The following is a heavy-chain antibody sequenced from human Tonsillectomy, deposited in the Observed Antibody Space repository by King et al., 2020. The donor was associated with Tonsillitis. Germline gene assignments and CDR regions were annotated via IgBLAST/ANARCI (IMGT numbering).Heavy chain of an antibody. CDR3: AKDRDSGIRAYYMDV. CDR1: GFDLDDYA. D-gene: IGHD3-10*01. V-gene: IGHV3-9*01. J-gene: IGHJ6*03. CDR2: ISWNSGTR. Sequence: VQPVESGGGLVQPGRSLRLSCAATGFDLDDYAMHWVRQVPGKGLEWISGISWNSGTRAYADSVKGRFTMSRDNAKNSLYLQMNSLRPEDTALYYCAKDRDSGIRAYYMDVWGKGTTVTVSS.